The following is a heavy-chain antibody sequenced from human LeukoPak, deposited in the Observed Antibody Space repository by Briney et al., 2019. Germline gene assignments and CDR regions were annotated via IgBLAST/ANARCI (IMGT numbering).Heavy chain of an antibody. CDR2: ISGTGGST. CDR3: ATRPTVGAPTLTFDC. CDR1: GFTFSSYA. J-gene: IGHJ4*02. D-gene: IGHD1-26*01. V-gene: IGHV3-23*01. Sequence: PGGSLRLSCGASGFTFSSYAMSWVRQAPGKGLEWVSAISGTGGSTYYADSVKGRFTISRDNSKNTLYLQMNSLRAEDTAVFYCATRPTVGAPTLTFDCWGQGTLVTVSS.